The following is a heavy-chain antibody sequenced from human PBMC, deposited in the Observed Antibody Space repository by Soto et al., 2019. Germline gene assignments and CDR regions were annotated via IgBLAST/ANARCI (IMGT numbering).Heavy chain of an antibody. CDR2: IRSKAYGGTT. CDR3: TRDRPYYYDSSGYYPTKRFDY. CDR1: GFTFGDYA. Sequence: PGGSLRLSCTASGFTFGDYAMSWFRQAPGKGLEWVGFIRSKAYGGTTEYAASVKGRFTISRDDSKSIAYLQMNSLKTEDTAVYYCTRDRPYYYDSSGYYPTKRFDYWGQGTLVTVSS. D-gene: IGHD3-22*01. J-gene: IGHJ4*02. V-gene: IGHV3-49*03.